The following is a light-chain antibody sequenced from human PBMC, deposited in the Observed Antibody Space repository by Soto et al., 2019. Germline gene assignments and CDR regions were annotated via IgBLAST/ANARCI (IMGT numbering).Light chain of an antibody. J-gene: IGKJ5*01. Sequence: DNQMTQSPSTLSASVGDRVTITCRASQSISNLLAWYQQKPGRAPTLLIYKASTLESGVPSRFSGSGSGTEFSLTISSLQPDDSATYYCQQYNSYPLTFGQGTRLEIK. CDR1: QSISNL. CDR3: QQYNSYPLT. CDR2: KAS. V-gene: IGKV1-5*03.